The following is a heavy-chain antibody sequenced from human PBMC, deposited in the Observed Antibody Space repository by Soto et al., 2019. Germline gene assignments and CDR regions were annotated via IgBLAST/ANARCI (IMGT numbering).Heavy chain of an antibody. V-gene: IGHV4-4*02. D-gene: IGHD4-17*01. CDR2: IYHSGST. Sequence: QVQLQESGPGLVKPSGTLSLTCAVSGGSISSSNWWSWVRQPPGKGLEWIGEIYHSGSTNDNPSLKSRVTISVDKSKNQFSLKLSSVTAADTAVYYCARDWSRPTVTNQRAFDIWGQGTMVTVSS. CDR1: GGSISSSNW. CDR3: ARDWSRPTVTNQRAFDI. J-gene: IGHJ3*02.